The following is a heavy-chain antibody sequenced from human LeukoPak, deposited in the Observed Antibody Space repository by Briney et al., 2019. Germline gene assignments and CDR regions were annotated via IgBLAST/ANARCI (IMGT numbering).Heavy chain of an antibody. J-gene: IGHJ6*03. Sequence: GGSLRLSCATSGFTFSSYSMSWVRQATGKGLEWVANIKQDGSEKYYVDSVRGRFTISRDNAKNSLYLQMNSPRAEDTAVYYCARAMGTSYGFWSGSYTVSYYYYMDVWGKGTTVTVSS. CDR1: GFTFSSYS. V-gene: IGHV3-7*01. CDR3: ARAMGTSYGFWSGSYTVSYYYYMDV. D-gene: IGHD3-3*01. CDR2: IKQDGSEK.